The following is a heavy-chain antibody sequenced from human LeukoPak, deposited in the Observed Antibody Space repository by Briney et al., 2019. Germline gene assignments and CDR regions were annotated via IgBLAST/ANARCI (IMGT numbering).Heavy chain of an antibody. CDR3: ARQATETDDAFDI. CDR1: GYSFTSYW. Sequence: GESLKISCKGSGYSFTSYWIGWVRQMPGKGLEWMGIIYPGDSDTRYSPSFQGQVTISADKSISTAYLQWSSLKASDTAMYYCARQATETDDAFDIWAKGQWSPSLQ. J-gene: IGHJ3*02. CDR2: IYPGDSDT. V-gene: IGHV5-51*01.